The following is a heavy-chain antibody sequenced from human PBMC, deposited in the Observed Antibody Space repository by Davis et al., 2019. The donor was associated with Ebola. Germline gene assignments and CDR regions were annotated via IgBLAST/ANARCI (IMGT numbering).Heavy chain of an antibody. J-gene: IGHJ4*02. CDR1: GYSINSGYY. V-gene: IGHV4-34*01. Sequence: SETLSLTCAVSGYSINSGYYWSWIRQPPGKGLEWIGEINHSGSTNYNPSLKSRVTISVDTSKNQFSLKLSSVTAADTAVYYCARGLYPWELDYWGQGTLVTVSS. CDR3: ARGLYPWELDY. CDR2: INHSGST. D-gene: IGHD1-1*01.